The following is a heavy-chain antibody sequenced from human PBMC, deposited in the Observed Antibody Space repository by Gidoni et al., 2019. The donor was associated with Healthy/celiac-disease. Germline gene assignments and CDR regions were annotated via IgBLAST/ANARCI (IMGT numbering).Heavy chain of an antibody. Sequence: EVQLVESGGGLVQPGGSLSLSCAASGFPFSSSSMNWVRQAPGKGLEWVSYISSSSSTIYYADSVKGRFTISRDNAKNSLYLQMNSLRDEDTAVYYCARDGPYCSGGSCYFNDYWGQGTLVTVSS. CDR1: GFPFSSSS. V-gene: IGHV3-48*02. CDR2: ISSSSSTI. J-gene: IGHJ4*02. CDR3: ARDGPYCSGGSCYFNDY. D-gene: IGHD2-15*01.